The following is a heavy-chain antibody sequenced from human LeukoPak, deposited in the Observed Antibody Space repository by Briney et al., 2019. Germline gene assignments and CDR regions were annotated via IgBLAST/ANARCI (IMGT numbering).Heavy chain of an antibody. CDR3: ARGTGSSSWEYFDY. V-gene: IGHV3-7*04. CDR1: GFTFSSHW. CDR2: IKQDGGET. D-gene: IGHD6-13*01. Sequence: GGSLRLSCAAFGFTFSSHWMSWVRQAPGKGLEWVANIKQDGGETYYVDSVKGRFTISRDNAKNSLYLQMNSLRAEDTAVYYCARGTGSSSWEYFDYWGQGTLVTVSS. J-gene: IGHJ4*02.